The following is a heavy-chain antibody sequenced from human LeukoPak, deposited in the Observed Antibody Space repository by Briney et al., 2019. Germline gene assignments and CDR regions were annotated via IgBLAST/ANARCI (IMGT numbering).Heavy chain of an antibody. CDR3: ARDAPTVTTFDY. J-gene: IGHJ4*02. CDR2: INPVSGDT. V-gene: IGHV1-2*02. Sequence: GASVKVSCEASAYTFTGYYMHWVRQAPGQGLEWMGWINPVSGDTHYAQKFQGRVTMTRDTSISTAYMELRRLRSDDTAVYYCARDAPTVTTFDYWGQGTLVTVSS. D-gene: IGHD4-17*01. CDR1: AYTFTGYY.